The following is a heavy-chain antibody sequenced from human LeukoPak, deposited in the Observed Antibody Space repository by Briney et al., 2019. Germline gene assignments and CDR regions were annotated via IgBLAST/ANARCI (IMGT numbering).Heavy chain of an antibody. Sequence: GGSLRLSCAASGFTFSSYGMHWVRQAPGKGLEWVSFIQNDGSNKYYGDSVKGRFTISRDNSKNTLYLQMNSLRPEDTAVYYRAKDHPVFDYWGQGTLVTVSS. CDR3: AKDHPVFDY. J-gene: IGHJ4*02. CDR1: GFTFSSYG. CDR2: IQNDGSNK. V-gene: IGHV3-30*02.